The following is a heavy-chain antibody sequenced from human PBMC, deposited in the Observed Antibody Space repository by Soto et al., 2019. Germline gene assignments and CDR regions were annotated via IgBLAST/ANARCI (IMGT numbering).Heavy chain of an antibody. CDR2: IYYSGST. J-gene: IGHJ4*02. CDR3: ARTKDTAMLLGFDY. V-gene: IGHV4-30-4*01. D-gene: IGHD5-18*01. CDR1: GGSISSGDYY. Sequence: PSETLSLTCTVSGGSISSGDYYWSWIRQPPGKGLEWIGYIYYSGSTYYNPSLKSRVTISVDTSKNQFSLKLSSVTAADTAVYYCARTKDTAMLLGFDYWGQGTLVTVSS.